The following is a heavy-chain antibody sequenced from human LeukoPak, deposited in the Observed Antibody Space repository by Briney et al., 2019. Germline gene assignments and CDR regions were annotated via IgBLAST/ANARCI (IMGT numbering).Heavy chain of an antibody. J-gene: IGHJ3*02. CDR3: AREGLIAAAGLDAFDI. D-gene: IGHD6-13*01. CDR2: IYYSGST. Sequence: SQTLSLTCTVSGGSISSGDYYWSWIRQPPGKGLEWIGYIYYSGSTYYNPSLKSRVTISVDTSKNQFSLKLSSVTAADTAVYYCAREGLIAAAGLDAFDIWGQGTMVTVSS. V-gene: IGHV4-30-4*01. CDR1: GGSISSGDYY.